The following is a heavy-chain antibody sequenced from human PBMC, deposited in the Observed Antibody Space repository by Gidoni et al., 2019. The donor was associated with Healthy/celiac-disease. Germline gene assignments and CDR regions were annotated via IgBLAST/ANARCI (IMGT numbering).Heavy chain of an antibody. D-gene: IGHD3-10*01. CDR3: ARDRYYGSGSYYYYYGMDV. CDR1: GGFISSGGYY. CDR2: IYYSGST. J-gene: IGHJ6*02. Sequence: QVQLQESGPGLVKPSQTLSLTCTVSGGFISSGGYYWSWIRQHPGKGLDWIGYIYYSGSTYYNPSLKSRVTISVDTSKNQFSLKLSSVTAADTAVYYCARDRYYGSGSYYYYYGMDVWGQGTTVTVSS. V-gene: IGHV4-31*03.